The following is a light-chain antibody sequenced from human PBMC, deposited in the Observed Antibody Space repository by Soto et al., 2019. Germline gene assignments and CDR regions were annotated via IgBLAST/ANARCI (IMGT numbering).Light chain of an antibody. CDR1: QSVSCSY. CDR3: QQYGSSGT. J-gene: IGKJ2*01. CDR2: GAS. Sequence: EIVLTQSPGTLSLSPGERATLSCRASQSVSCSYLAWYQQKPGQAPRLLIYGASSRATGIPDRFSGSGSGTDFTLTISRLEPEDFAVYYCQQYGSSGTFGQGTKLEIK. V-gene: IGKV3-20*01.